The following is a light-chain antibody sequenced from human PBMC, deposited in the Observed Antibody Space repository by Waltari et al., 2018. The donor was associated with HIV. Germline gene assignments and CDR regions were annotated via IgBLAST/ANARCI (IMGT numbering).Light chain of an antibody. J-gene: IGKJ2*01. CDR1: QIINHN. Sequence: IVMTQSPATLSVSPGERATLSCRASQIINHNLAWYQQNPGQAPRLLISGVSTMARNIPSKFNGSRSATNFSLTINSLQSEDLAVYYCQQYQEWPPSPFGQGTRREIK. V-gene: IGKV3-15*01. CDR3: QQYQEWPPSP. CDR2: GVS.